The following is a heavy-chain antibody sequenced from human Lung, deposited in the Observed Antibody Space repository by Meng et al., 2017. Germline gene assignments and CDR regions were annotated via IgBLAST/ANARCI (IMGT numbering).Heavy chain of an antibody. CDR2: INHSGST. Sequence: QVHLQQGGTGCVTPSETLSLTCVVSGGSFSDYYWSWIRQPPGKGLEWIGEINHSGSTNYNPSLESRATISVDTSQNNLSLKLSSVTAADSAVYYCARGPTTMAHDFDYWGQGTLVTVSS. CDR1: GGSFSDYY. CDR3: ARGPTTMAHDFDY. V-gene: IGHV4-34*01. D-gene: IGHD4-11*01. J-gene: IGHJ4*02.